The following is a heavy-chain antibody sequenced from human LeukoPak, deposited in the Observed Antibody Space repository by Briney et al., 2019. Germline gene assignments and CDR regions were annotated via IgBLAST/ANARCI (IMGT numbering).Heavy chain of an antibody. CDR3: AKETYYDILTASANYGMDV. J-gene: IGHJ6*02. CDR2: ISSSSSYI. Sequence: PGGSLRLSCAASGFTFSSYSMNWVRQAPGKGLEWVSSISSSSSYIYYADSVKGRFTISRDNAKNSLYLQMNSLRAEDTAVYYCAKETYYDILTASANYGMDVWGQGTTVTVSS. D-gene: IGHD3-9*01. V-gene: IGHV3-21*01. CDR1: GFTFSSYS.